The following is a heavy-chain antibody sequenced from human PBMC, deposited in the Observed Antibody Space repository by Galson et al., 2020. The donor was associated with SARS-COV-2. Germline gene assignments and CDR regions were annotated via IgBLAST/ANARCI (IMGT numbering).Heavy chain of an antibody. CDR1: GFTFITYG. CDR3: ARDQLAGHFYCYYYMDV. D-gene: IGHD6-19*01. J-gene: IGHJ6*03. CDR2: IWSDGSST. V-gene: IGHV3-33*01. Sequence: GGSLRLSCAASGFTFITYGMHWVRRAPGKGLEWVAVIWSDGSSTYYADSVKGRFTISRDNSKNTLYLQMNGLRAEDTAVYYCARDQLAGHFYCYYYMDVWGKGTTVTVSS.